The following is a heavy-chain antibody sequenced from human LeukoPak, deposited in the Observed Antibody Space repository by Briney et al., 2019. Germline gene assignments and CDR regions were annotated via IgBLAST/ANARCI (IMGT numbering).Heavy chain of an antibody. J-gene: IGHJ3*02. D-gene: IGHD6-19*01. Sequence: GGSLRLSCVASGFSIGPFWMTWIRQAPGKGLEWVANIRGDASRLYYVDSVKGRFTISRDNAKNSLYLQMSNLRAEDTSVYYCARDQNYCSSDRCYDVFDIWGQGTMVTVSS. V-gene: IGHV3-7*01. CDR2: IRGDASRL. CDR1: GFSIGPFW. CDR3: ARDQNYCSSDRCYDVFDI.